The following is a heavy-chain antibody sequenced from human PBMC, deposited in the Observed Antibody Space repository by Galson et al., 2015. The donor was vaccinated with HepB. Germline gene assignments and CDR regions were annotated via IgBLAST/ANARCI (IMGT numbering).Heavy chain of an antibody. Sequence: SLRLSCAASGFTFNNYWMSWVRQAPGKGVEWVANINQGGRERSYVDSVRGRFTISRDNAQNSLYLQMNSLRAEDTAVYYCTRGGPEGSLDYWGQGAQVTVSA. CDR1: GFTFNNYW. V-gene: IGHV3-7*03. D-gene: IGHD3-10*01. CDR3: TRGGPEGSLDY. J-gene: IGHJ4*02. CDR2: INQGGRER.